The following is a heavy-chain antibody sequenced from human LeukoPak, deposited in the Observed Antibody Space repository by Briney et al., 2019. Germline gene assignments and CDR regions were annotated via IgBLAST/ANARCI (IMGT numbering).Heavy chain of an antibody. V-gene: IGHV1-18*01. D-gene: IGHD1-26*01. CDR3: ARARRELLPLDY. CDR1: GYTLTELS. CDR2: ISAYNGNT. Sequence: ASVKVSCKVSGYTLTELSMHWVRQAPGQGLEWMGWISAYNGNTNYAQKLQGRVTMTTDTSTSTAYMELRSLRSDDTAVYYCARARRELLPLDYWGQGTLVTVSS. J-gene: IGHJ4*02.